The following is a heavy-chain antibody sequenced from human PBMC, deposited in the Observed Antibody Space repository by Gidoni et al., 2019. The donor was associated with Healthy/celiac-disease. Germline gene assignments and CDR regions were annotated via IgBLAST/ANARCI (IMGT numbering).Heavy chain of an antibody. D-gene: IGHD3-16*01. V-gene: IGHV4-59*01. Sequence: QVQLQESGPGLVKPSETLSLTCTVSGGSISSYYWSWIRQPPGKGLEWIGYIYYSGSTNYNPSLKSRVTISVDTSKNQFSLKLSSVTAADTAVYYCARGYTEMGETWFDPWGQGTLVTVSS. CDR2: IYYSGST. CDR1: GGSISSYY. CDR3: ARGYTEMGETWFDP. J-gene: IGHJ5*02.